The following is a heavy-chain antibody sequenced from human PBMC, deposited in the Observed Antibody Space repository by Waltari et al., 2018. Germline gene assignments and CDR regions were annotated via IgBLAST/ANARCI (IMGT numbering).Heavy chain of an antibody. Sequence: QVQLVQSGAEVKKPGASVKVSCKASGYTFTGYYMHWVRQAPGQGLEWMGRINPNSGGTNYAQKFQGRVTRTRDTYISTAYMELSRLRSDDTAVYYCARGIVGATGGAFDIWGQGTMVTVSS. CDR2: INPNSGGT. V-gene: IGHV1-2*06. CDR1: GYTFTGYY. CDR3: ARGIVGATGGAFDI. D-gene: IGHD1-26*01. J-gene: IGHJ3*02.